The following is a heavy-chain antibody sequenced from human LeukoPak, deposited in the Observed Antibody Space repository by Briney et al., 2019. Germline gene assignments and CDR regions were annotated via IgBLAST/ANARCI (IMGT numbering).Heavy chain of an antibody. J-gene: IGHJ4*02. V-gene: IGHV3-30*02. CDR3: ARLHKYRRGGVGY. CDR1: GFTFSSYG. Sequence: QPGGSLRLSCAASGFTFSSYGMHWVRQAPGKGLEWVAFIRYDGSNKYYADSVKGRFTISRDNSKNTLYLQMNSLRAEDTAVYYCARLHKYRRGGVGYWGQGTLVTVSS. CDR2: IRYDGSNK. D-gene: IGHD3-16*01.